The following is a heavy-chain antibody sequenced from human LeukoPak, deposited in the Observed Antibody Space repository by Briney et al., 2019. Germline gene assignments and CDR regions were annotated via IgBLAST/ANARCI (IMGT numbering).Heavy chain of an antibody. D-gene: IGHD4-17*01. CDR2: INSNSAST. CDR3: ARGDYVDYGSFDY. J-gene: IGHJ4*02. CDR1: GYTFTVYY. Sequence: GASVKVSCKASGYTFTVYYLHWVRQAPAHGLEWMGWINSNSASTTYAQKLQGRVTMTRDTSMSTAYMDLNRLTFDDTATYYCARGDYVDYGSFDYWGQGTLVTVSS. V-gene: IGHV1-2*02.